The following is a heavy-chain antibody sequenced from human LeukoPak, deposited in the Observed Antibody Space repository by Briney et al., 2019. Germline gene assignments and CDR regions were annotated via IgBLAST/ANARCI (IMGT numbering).Heavy chain of an antibody. CDR1: GLIFNSYS. Sequence: PGGSQRLLHAASGLIFNSYSMNWVRQAPGKGLEWVSSISSSSSCIYYADSVKDRFTISRDNAKNSLYLQMNSLRAEDTAVYYCARYGLEKLKSGSYYNYWGQGTLVTVSS. CDR3: ARYGLEKLKSGSYYNY. V-gene: IGHV3-21*01. CDR2: ISSSSSCI. J-gene: IGHJ4*02. D-gene: IGHD1-26*01.